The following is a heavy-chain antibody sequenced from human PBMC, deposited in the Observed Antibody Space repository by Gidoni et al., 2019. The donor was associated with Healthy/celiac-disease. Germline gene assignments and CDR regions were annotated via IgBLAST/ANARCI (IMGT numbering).Heavy chain of an antibody. D-gene: IGHD6-19*01. CDR1: GGSISSYY. Sequence: QEQLQASGPGLVKPSETLSLTCTVAGGSISSYYWSWIRPPAGKGREWIGRIYTSGSTNYNPSLKSRVTMSVDTSKNQFSLKLSSVTAADTAVYYCATQRSGWYLADAFDIWGQGTMVTVSS. J-gene: IGHJ3*02. CDR2: IYTSGST. V-gene: IGHV4-4*07. CDR3: ATQRSGWYLADAFDI.